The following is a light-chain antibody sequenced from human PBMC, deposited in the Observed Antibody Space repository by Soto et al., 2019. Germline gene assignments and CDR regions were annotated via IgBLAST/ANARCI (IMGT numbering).Light chain of an antibody. CDR1: TGAVTSGHY. CDR3: LLSYSGARGV. CDR2: DTS. Sequence: QAVVTQEPSLTLSPGGKVTLTCGSSTGAVTSGHYPYWFQQKPGQAPRTLIYDTSNKHSWTPARFSGSLLGGKAALTLSGAQPEDEAEYYCLLSYSGARGVFGGGTKLTVL. V-gene: IGLV7-46*01. J-gene: IGLJ2*01.